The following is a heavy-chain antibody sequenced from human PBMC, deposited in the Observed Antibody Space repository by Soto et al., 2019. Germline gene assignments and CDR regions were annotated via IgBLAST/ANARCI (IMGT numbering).Heavy chain of an antibody. J-gene: IGHJ6*02. CDR2: ISYDGSNK. CDR1: GFTFSSYG. CDR3: AKDWGGYCSGGSCPWYYYGMDV. V-gene: IGHV3-30*18. Sequence: QVQLVESGGGVVQPGRSLRLSCAASGFTFSSYGMYWVRQAPGKGLEWVAVISYDGSNKYYADSVKGRFTISRDNSKNTLYLQMNSLRAEDTAVYYCAKDWGGYCSGGSCPWYYYGMDVWGQGTTVTVSS. D-gene: IGHD2-15*01.